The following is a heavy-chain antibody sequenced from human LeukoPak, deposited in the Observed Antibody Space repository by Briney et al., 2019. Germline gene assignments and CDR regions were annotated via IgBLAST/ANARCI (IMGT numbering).Heavy chain of an antibody. D-gene: IGHD2-15*01. V-gene: IGHV3-7*01. Sequence: PGGSLRLSCAASGFSFITYSMNWVRQAPGRGLEWVANIKRDGNEKNYVDSVKGRFTISRDNAKNSLYLQMNSLRVEDTAVYYCAREGSGYDYWGQGTLVTVSS. J-gene: IGHJ4*02. CDR1: GFSFITYS. CDR3: AREGSGYDY. CDR2: IKRDGNEK.